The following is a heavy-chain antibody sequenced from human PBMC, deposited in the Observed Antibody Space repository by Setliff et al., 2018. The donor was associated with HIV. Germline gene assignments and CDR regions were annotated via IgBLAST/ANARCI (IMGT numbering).Heavy chain of an antibody. V-gene: IGHV4-59*01. Sequence: PSETLSLTCTVSGGSIISYYWSWIRQPPGKGLEWIAYIYYSGSTNYNPSLKSRVTISVDTSKNQFSLKLSSVTAADTAVYYCARDGPLEGSYRYYYYYMDVWGKGTTVTVSS. D-gene: IGHD3-10*01. J-gene: IGHJ6*03. CDR1: GGSIISYY. CDR3: ARDGPLEGSYRYYYYYMDV. CDR2: IYYSGST.